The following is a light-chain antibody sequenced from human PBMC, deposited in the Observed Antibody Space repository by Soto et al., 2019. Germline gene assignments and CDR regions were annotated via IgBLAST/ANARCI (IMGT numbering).Light chain of an antibody. Sequence: EIVLTQSPGTLSLSPGERATLSCRASHTISSSYLAWYQQKPGQAPRLLMYDASNRATGIPARFSGSGSGTDFTLTISSLEPEDFAVYYCQQCSNWPPITFGQGTRLEIK. CDR2: DAS. CDR1: HTISSSY. CDR3: QQCSNWPPIT. V-gene: IGKV3D-20*02. J-gene: IGKJ5*01.